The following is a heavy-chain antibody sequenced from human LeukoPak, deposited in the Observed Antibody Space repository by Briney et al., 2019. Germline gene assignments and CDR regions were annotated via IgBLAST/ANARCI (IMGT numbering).Heavy chain of an antibody. CDR1: GFTVSSNY. CDR3: ARDRSSGWYVYDY. Sequence: GGSLRLSCVASGFTVSSNYMSWVRQAPEKGLEWVSVIYSGSSTYYAESVKGRFTISRNTSKNTLYLQINCLRAGDTAVYYCARDRSSGWYVYDYWGQGTLVTVSS. D-gene: IGHD6-19*01. V-gene: IGHV3-53*01. J-gene: IGHJ4*02. CDR2: IYSGSST.